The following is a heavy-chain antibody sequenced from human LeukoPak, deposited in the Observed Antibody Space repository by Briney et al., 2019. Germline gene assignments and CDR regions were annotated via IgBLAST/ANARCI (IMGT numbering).Heavy chain of an antibody. J-gene: IGHJ4*02. Sequence: GGSLRLSCAASGFTVSSNYMSWVRQAPGKGLEWVANINQDGSEKYYVDSVKGRFTISRDNAKNSLYLQMNSLRAEDTAVYYCASDYSGRYVNYWGQGTLVTVSS. CDR3: ASDYSGRYVNY. V-gene: IGHV3-7*01. D-gene: IGHD1-26*01. CDR2: INQDGSEK. CDR1: GFTVSSNY.